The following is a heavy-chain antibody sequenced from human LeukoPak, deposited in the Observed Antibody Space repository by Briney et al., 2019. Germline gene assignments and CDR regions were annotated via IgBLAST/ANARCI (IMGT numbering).Heavy chain of an antibody. Sequence: GGSLRLSCAASGFTFSSYAVSWVRQAPGRGLEWASAISGSGGTYYIASVKGRFIVSRDNSRNTLYLQLNSLRAEDTAIYYCAKEDFRDHTTGFDSWGQGTLVTVSS. CDR3: AKEDFRDHTTGFDS. D-gene: IGHD1-1*01. J-gene: IGHJ5*01. CDR1: GFTFSSYA. V-gene: IGHV3-23*01. CDR2: ISGSGGT.